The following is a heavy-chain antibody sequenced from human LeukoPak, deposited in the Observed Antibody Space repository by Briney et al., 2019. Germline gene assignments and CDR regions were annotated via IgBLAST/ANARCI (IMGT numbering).Heavy chain of an antibody. V-gene: IGHV3-23*01. D-gene: IGHD5-18*01. J-gene: IGHJ4*02. Sequence: GGSLRLSCAASGFSFSSYAMHWVRQAPGKGLEWVSTTSAGGSSTYYADSVKGRFTISRDNSKNTFYLQMNSLRAEDTAAYYCAKRLLYSYGPGFDYWGQGTLVTVSS. CDR2: TSAGGSST. CDR1: GFSFSSYA. CDR3: AKRLLYSYGPGFDY.